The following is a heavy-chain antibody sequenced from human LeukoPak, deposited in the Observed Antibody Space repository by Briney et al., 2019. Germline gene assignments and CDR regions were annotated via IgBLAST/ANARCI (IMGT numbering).Heavy chain of an antibody. CDR3: ASQIPLLGYSSGWF. CDR2: INTNTGNP. J-gene: IGHJ4*02. Sequence: GASVKVSCKASGYTFTSYAMNWVRQAPGQGLEWMGWINTNTGNPTYAQGFTGRFVFSLDTSVSTAYLQISSLKAEDTAVYYCASQIPLLGYSSGWFWGRGTLVTVSS. D-gene: IGHD6-19*01. V-gene: IGHV7-4-1*02. CDR1: GYTFTSYA.